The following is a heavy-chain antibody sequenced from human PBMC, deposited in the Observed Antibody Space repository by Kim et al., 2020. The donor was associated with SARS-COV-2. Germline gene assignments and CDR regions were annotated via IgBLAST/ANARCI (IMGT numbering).Heavy chain of an antibody. Sequence: SVKVSCKASGFTFTSSAVQWVRQARGQRLEWIGWIVVGSGNTNYAQKFQERVTITRDMSTSTAYMELSSLRSEETAVYYCAAILGGRCSGGSCYYYYYMDVWGKGTTVTVSS. CDR1: GFTFTSSA. J-gene: IGHJ6*03. D-gene: IGHD2-15*01. CDR2: IVVGSGNT. V-gene: IGHV1-58*01. CDR3: AAILGGRCSGGSCYYYYYMDV.